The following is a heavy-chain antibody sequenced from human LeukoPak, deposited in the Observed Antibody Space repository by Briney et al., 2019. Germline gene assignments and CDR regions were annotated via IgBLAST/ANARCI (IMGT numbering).Heavy chain of an antibody. J-gene: IGHJ4*02. V-gene: IGHV1-2*02. CDR3: AGLRNSGGTI. D-gene: IGHD1-7*01. Sequence: ASVKVSCKASGGTFSSYAISWVRQAPGQGLEWMGWINPNSGGTNYAQKFQGRVTMTRDTSISTAYMELSRLRSDDTAVYYCAGLRNSGGTIWGQGTLVTVSS. CDR1: GGTFSSYA. CDR2: INPNSGGT.